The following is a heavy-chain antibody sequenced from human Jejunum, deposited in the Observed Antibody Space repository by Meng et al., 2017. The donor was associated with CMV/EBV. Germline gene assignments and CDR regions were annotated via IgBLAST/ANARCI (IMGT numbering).Heavy chain of an antibody. D-gene: IGHD3-10*01. CDR2: ISASGVSA. CDR3: AKVLNPPRMRFSYYGMDV. CDR1: GCSA. Sequence: GCSAMPWVRQAPGTGLDWVSTISASGVSAYYADSVKGRFTISRDNSKNTLYLQINSLRADDTAVYYCAKVLNPPRMRFSYYGMDVWGQGTTVTVSS. V-gene: IGHV3-23*01. J-gene: IGHJ6*02.